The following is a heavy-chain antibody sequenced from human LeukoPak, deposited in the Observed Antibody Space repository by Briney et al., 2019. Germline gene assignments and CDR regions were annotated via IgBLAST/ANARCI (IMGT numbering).Heavy chain of an antibody. CDR2: IRSKAYGGTT. D-gene: IGHD3-22*01. J-gene: IGHJ5*02. Sequence: GGSLRLSCTASGFTFGDYAMSWVRHAPGKGLEWVGFIRSKAYGGTTEYAASVKGIFTIARDDSKSIAYLQMNSLKTEDTAVYYCTRDLPVYYDSSGFRDPNWFDPWGQGTLVTVSS. CDR3: TRDLPVYYDSSGFRDPNWFDP. V-gene: IGHV3-49*04. CDR1: GFTFGDYA.